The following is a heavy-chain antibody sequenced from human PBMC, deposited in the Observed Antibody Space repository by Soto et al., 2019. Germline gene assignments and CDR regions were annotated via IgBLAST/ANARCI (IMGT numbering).Heavy chain of an antibody. J-gene: IGHJ4*02. D-gene: IGHD2-15*01. CDR3: ARDPGPANCSGGSCHDY. V-gene: IGHV1-69*04. Sequence: ASVKVSCKASGGTFSSYTISWVRQAPGQGLEWMGRIIPILGIANYAQKFQGRVTITADKSTSTAYMELSSLRSEDTAMYYCARDPGPANCSGGSCHDYWGQGTLVTVSS. CDR2: IIPILGIA. CDR1: GGTFSSYT.